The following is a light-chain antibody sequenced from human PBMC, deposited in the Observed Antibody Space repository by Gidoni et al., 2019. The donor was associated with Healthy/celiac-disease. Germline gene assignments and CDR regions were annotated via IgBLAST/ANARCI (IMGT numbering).Light chain of an antibody. CDR2: GAS. J-gene: IGKJ3*01. CDR1: KSVRSSY. Sequence: EIVLTQSPGTLSLSPGERATLSCMASKSVRSSYLAWYQQKPGKAPRLLIYGASSRATGIPDRFSGSGSGTDFTLTISRLEPEDFAVYYCQQYGSSLFTFGPGTKVDIK. CDR3: QQYGSSLFT. V-gene: IGKV3-20*01.